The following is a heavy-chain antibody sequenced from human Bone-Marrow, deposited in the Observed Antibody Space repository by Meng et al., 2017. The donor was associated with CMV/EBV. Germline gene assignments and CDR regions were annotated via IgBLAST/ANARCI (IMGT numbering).Heavy chain of an antibody. CDR1: GFTFSSYS. J-gene: IGHJ6*02. D-gene: IGHD3-3*01. CDR3: ARDSDSVRYYDFWSGYYGMDV. V-gene: IGHV3-48*04. CDR2: ISSSSSTI. Sequence: GESLKISCAASGFTFSSYSMNWVRQAPGKGLEWVSYISSSSSTIYYADSVKGRFTISRDNAKNSLYLQMNSLRAEDTAVYDCARDSDSVRYYDFWSGYYGMDVWGQGPTVTVSS.